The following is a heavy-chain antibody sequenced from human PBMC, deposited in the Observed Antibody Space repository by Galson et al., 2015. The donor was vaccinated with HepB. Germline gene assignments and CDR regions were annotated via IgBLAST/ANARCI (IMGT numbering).Heavy chain of an antibody. V-gene: IGHV3-21*01. CDR1: GFTFSSYS. CDR3: ARDRYYYDSSGVYSPLFDY. D-gene: IGHD3-22*01. CDR2: ISSSSSYI. Sequence: SLRLSCAASGFTFSSYSMNWVRQAPGKGLEWVSSISSSSSYIYYADSVKGRFTISRDNAKNSLYLQMNSLRAEDTAVYYCARDRYYYDSSGVYSPLFDYWGQGTLVTVSS. J-gene: IGHJ4*02.